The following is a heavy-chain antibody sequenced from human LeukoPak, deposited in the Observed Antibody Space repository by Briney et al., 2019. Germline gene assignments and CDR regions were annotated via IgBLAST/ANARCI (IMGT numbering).Heavy chain of an antibody. J-gene: IGHJ4*02. D-gene: IGHD3-10*01. CDR3: ARDALNYGHLSPFDS. CDR1: GYMFTGYY. Sequence: EAPVKVSCKASGYMFTGYYIHWVRQAPGQGLEWMGWINPNSGVTKYAQKFQGRVTMTRDTSISTVYMEVSRLRSDDTAVYYCARDALNYGHLSPFDSWGQGTLVTVSS. CDR2: INPNSGVT. V-gene: IGHV1-2*02.